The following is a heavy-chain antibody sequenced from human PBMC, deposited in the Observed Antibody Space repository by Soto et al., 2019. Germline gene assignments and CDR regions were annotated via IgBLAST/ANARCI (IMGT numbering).Heavy chain of an antibody. Sequence: QVQLVESGGGVVQPGRSLRLSCAASGFTFSSYGMHWVRQAPGKGLEWAAVISNDGSNRYYADSVKGRFTISRDNSENTLYLQMNSLRAEDTAVYYCAKDHYDNSGYYDFDDWGQGTLVNVSS. D-gene: IGHD3-22*01. CDR3: AKDHYDNSGYYDFDD. CDR1: GFTFSSYG. V-gene: IGHV3-30*18. CDR2: ISNDGSNR. J-gene: IGHJ4*02.